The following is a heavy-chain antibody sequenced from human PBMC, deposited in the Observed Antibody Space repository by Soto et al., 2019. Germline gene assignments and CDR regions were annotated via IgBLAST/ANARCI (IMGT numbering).Heavy chain of an antibody. D-gene: IGHD3-22*01. Sequence: SETLSLTCTVSGHSMSNTDYFWGWIRQHPWSDLEWIGSMSYSGRTYYNPSLLSRLTISLDTSENQFSLKLTSVTAADTAIYYCARARQYYDCELDPWGQGTLVTVSS. J-gene: IGHJ5*02. CDR2: MSYSGRT. CDR3: ARARQYYDCELDP. V-gene: IGHV4-31*03. CDR1: GHSMSNTDYF.